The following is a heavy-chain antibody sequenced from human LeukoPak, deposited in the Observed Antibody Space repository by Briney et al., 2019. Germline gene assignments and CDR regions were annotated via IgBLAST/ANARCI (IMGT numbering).Heavy chain of an antibody. CDR3: ARDRGGYEFFDY. V-gene: IGHV3-48*02. D-gene: IGHD5-12*01. J-gene: IGHJ4*02. Sequence: GGSLRLSCAASGFTLSNYSMNWVRQAPGKGLEWVSYISTRSGTIYYTDSVKGRFTISRDNAKNSLYLQMNSLRDEDTAVYYCARDRGGYEFFDYWGQGILVTVSS. CDR1: GFTLSNYS. CDR2: ISTRSGTI.